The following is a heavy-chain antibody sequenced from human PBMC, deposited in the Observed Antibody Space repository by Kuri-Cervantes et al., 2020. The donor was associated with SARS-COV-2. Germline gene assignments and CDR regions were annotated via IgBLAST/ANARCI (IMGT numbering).Heavy chain of an antibody. J-gene: IGHJ5*02. CDR1: GGSVISTNSY. CDR2: IYYSGDT. CDR3: ARRVVAWFDP. V-gene: IGHV4-39*01. D-gene: IGHD2-15*01. Sequence: SETLSLTCTVSGGSVISTNSYWGWIRQPPGMGLEWIASIYYSGDTYYNTSLKSRVTISVDTSKNQFSLKLSSVTAADTAVYYCARRVVAWFDPWGQGTLVTVSS.